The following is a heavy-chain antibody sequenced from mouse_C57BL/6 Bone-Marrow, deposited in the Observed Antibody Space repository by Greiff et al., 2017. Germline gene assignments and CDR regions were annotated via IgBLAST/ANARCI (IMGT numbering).Heavy chain of an antibody. Sequence: VQLQQSGPGLVQPSQSLSITCTVSGFSLTSYGVHWVRQSPGKGLEWLGVIWRGGSTDYTAAFMSRLSITKDNSKSQVFFKTTSLQADDTAIYYCATLVATPWFAYWGQGTLVTVSA. V-gene: IGHV2-5*01. D-gene: IGHD1-1*01. CDR2: IWRGGST. CDR3: ATLVATPWFAY. CDR1: GFSLTSYG. J-gene: IGHJ3*01.